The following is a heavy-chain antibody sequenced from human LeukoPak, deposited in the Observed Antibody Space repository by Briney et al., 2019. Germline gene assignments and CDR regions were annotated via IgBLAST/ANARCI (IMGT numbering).Heavy chain of an antibody. CDR1: GFTFSSYG. J-gene: IGHJ4*02. Sequence: AGGSLRLSCAASGFTFSSYGMNWVRQAPGKGLEWVSYINSGRSHAYYADSVKGRFTISRDNAKSSLVLQMNSLRAEDTAVYYCASLPGRTLGATKDWGQGTLVTVSS. D-gene: IGHD1-26*01. V-gene: IGHV3-21*06. CDR3: ASLPGRTLGATKD. CDR2: INSGRSHA.